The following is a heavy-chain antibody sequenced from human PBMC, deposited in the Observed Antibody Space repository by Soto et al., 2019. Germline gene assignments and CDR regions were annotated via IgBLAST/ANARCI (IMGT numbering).Heavy chain of an antibody. CDR3: AENRGRGTTSWHFDY. D-gene: IGHD3-10*01. Sequence: EVQLLESGGDLVQPGRSLRLSCAASGFTFSGYAMSWVRQAPGKGLEWVSVIHGGGNSAYYADSVKGRFTISRDNSKNTLYLQMRRLRGEDKAGYYCAENRGRGTTSWHFDYWGQGNLVTVSS. V-gene: IGHV3-23*01. J-gene: IGHJ4*02. CDR2: IHGGGNSA. CDR1: GFTFSGYA.